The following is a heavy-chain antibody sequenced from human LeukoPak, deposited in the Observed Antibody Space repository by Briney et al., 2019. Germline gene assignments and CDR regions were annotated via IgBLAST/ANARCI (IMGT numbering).Heavy chain of an antibody. CDR2: IYYSGST. Sequence: SETLSLTCTVSGGSISSSSYYWGWIRQPPGKGLEWIGSIYYSGSTYYNPSLKSRVTISVDTSKNQFSLKLSSVTAADTAVYYCARAKWGATRAFDIWGQGTMVTVSS. CDR1: GGSISSSSYY. J-gene: IGHJ3*02. CDR3: ARAKWGATRAFDI. D-gene: IGHD1-26*01. V-gene: IGHV4-39*07.